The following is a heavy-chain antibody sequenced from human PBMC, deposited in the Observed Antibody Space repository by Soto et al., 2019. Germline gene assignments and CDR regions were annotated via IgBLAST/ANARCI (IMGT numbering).Heavy chain of an antibody. J-gene: IGHJ6*02. V-gene: IGHV6-1*01. CDR2: TYYRSKWYN. CDR3: VGDGGLIAAAGVTYYYYGMDV. CDR1: GDSVSSNSAS. D-gene: IGHD6-13*01. Sequence: PSQTLSLTCAISGDSVSSNSASWNWIRQSPSRGLEWLGRTYYRSKWYNDYAVSVKSRITINPDTSKNQFSLQLNSVTPEDTAVYYCVGDGGLIAAAGVTYYYYGMDVWGQGTTVTVSS.